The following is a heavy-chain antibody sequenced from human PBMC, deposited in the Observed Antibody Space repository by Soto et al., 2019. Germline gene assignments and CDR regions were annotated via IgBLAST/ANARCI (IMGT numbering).Heavy chain of an antibody. CDR1: GGSISSYY. J-gene: IGHJ6*04. V-gene: IGHV4-59*01. Sequence: SETLSLTCTVSGGSISSYYWSWIRQPPGKGLEWIGYIYYSGSTNYNPSLKSRVTISVDTSKNQFSLKLSSVTAADTAVYYCARGRDSGSSFYYYGMDVCGEGTTVTVSS. D-gene: IGHD3-10*01. CDR2: IYYSGST. CDR3: ARGRDSGSSFYYYGMDV.